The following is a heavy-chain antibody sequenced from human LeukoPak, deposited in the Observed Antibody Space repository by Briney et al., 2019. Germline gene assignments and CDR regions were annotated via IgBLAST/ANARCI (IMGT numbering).Heavy chain of an antibody. CDR2: RSIYNGNT. Sequence: ASVKVSCKASGYDFINYGISWVRQAPGQGLEWMGWRSIYNGNTDYKLQGRVTMTTDTSTNTAYMEVRSLRSDDTAVYYCARQWAPGYYYYYMDVWGKGTTVTVSS. D-gene: IGHD2-8*01. V-gene: IGHV1-18*01. CDR1: GYDFINYG. CDR3: ARQWAPGYYYYYMDV. J-gene: IGHJ6*03.